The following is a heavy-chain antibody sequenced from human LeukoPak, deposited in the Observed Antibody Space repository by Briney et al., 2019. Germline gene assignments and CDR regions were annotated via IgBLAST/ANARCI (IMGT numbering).Heavy chain of an antibody. CDR1: GYTFTSYD. CDR3: ARYRLGDGYNYGAFDI. J-gene: IGHJ3*02. V-gene: IGHV1-8*01. D-gene: IGHD5-24*01. Sequence: GASVKVSCKASGYTFTSYDINWVRQATGQGLEWMGWMNPNSGNTGYAQKFQGRVTMTRDMSTSTVYMELSSLRSEDTAVYYCARYRLGDGYNYGAFDIWGQGTMVTVSS. CDR2: MNPNSGNT.